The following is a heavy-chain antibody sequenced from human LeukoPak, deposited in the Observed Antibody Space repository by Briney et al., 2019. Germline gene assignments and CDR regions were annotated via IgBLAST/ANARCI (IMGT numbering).Heavy chain of an antibody. D-gene: IGHD5-18*01. Sequence: GGSLRLSCAASGFTFSTYAMSWVRQAPGKGLEWVSGISGSGLSTYYADSVKGRFTISRDNAKNSLYLQMNSLRAEDTAVYYCARGAMAGPFDYWGQGTLVIVSS. CDR2: ISGSGLST. V-gene: IGHV3-23*01. J-gene: IGHJ4*02. CDR1: GFTFSTYA. CDR3: ARGAMAGPFDY.